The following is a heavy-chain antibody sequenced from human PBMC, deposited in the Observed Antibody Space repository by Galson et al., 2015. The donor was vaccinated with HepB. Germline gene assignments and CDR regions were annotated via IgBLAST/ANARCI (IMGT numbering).Heavy chain of an antibody. V-gene: IGHV4-39*01. CDR3: ARAARPGYSLNAEYFQH. Sequence: SETLSLTCTVSGGSISSSSYYWGWLRQPPGKGLEWIGSIYYSGSTYYNPSLKSRVTISVDTSKNQFSLKLSSVTAADTAVYYCARAARPGYSLNAEYFQHWGQGTLVTVSS. CDR2: IYYSGST. CDR1: GGSISSSSYY. J-gene: IGHJ1*01. D-gene: IGHD5-18*01.